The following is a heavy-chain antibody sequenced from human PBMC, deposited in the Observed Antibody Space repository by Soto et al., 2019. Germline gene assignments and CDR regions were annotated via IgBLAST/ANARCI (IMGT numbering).Heavy chain of an antibody. V-gene: IGHV1-69*13. CDR1: GGTFSSYA. D-gene: IGHD6-19*01. J-gene: IGHJ3*02. Sequence: VASVKVSCKASGGTFSSYAISWVRQAPGQGLEWMGGIIPIFGTANYAQKFQGRVTITADESTSTAYMELSSLRSEDTAVYYCARGEGQWLVRGCAFDIWGQGTMVTVSS. CDR2: IIPIFGTA. CDR3: ARGEGQWLVRGCAFDI.